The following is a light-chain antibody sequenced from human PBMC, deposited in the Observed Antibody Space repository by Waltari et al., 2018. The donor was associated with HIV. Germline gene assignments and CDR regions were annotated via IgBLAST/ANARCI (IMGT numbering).Light chain of an antibody. V-gene: IGLV2-8*01. Sequence: QSALTQSPSASGSPGQAVTISCTGTSSDVGAYAHVSRYRQHPGKAPKLMIYDVYKRPSGVPDRFSGSKSGNTASLTVSGLQAEDEATYYCSSYAGSKNRVVFGGGTFLTVL. CDR2: DVY. J-gene: IGLJ2*01. CDR3: SSYAGSKNRVV. CDR1: SSDVGAYAH.